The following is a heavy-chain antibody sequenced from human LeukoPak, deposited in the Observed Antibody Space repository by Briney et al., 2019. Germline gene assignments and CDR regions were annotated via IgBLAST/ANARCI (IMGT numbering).Heavy chain of an antibody. D-gene: IGHD3-3*01. CDR1: GFTFYDYA. CDR2: ISWNSGSI. J-gene: IGHJ4*02. V-gene: IGHV3-9*01. Sequence: PGRSLRLSCAASGFTFYDYAMHWVRQAPGKGLEWASGISWNSGSIGYADSVKGRFTISRDNAKNSLYLQMNSLRAEDTALYYCAKDYHYDRTYFDYWGQGTLVTVSS. CDR3: AKDYHYDRTYFDY.